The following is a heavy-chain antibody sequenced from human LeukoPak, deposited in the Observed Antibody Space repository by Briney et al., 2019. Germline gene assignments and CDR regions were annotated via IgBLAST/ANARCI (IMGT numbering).Heavy chain of an antibody. Sequence: SVKVSCKASGGTFSSYAISWVRQAPGQGLEWMGGIIPIFGTANYAQEFQGRVTITADESTSTAYMELSSLRSEDTAVYFCARARRYSSSEFDYSGQGTLVTVSS. CDR2: IIPIFGTA. CDR3: ARARRYSSSEFDY. J-gene: IGHJ4*02. V-gene: IGHV1-69*13. D-gene: IGHD6-6*01. CDR1: GGTFSSYA.